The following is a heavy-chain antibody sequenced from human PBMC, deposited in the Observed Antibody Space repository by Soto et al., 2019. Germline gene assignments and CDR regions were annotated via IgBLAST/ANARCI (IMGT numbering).Heavy chain of an antibody. CDR1: GFTFSSYS. D-gene: IGHD6-13*01. Sequence: GGSLRLSCAASGFTFSSYSMNWVRQAPGKGLEWVSYISSSSNTIYYADSVKGRFTISRDNAKNSLYLQMNSLRAEDTAVYYWARVGSSWSFDYWGQGTLVTVSS. CDR3: ARVGSSWSFDY. J-gene: IGHJ4*02. V-gene: IGHV3-48*01. CDR2: ISSSSNTI.